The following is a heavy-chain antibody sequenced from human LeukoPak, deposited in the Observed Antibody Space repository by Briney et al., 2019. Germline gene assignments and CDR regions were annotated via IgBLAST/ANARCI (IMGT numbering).Heavy chain of an antibody. CDR2: IYTSGYT. D-gene: IGHD3-16*01. CDR1: GDSISSGSYY. CDR3: ARTAVLFGVDY. J-gene: IGHJ4*02. Sequence: PSETLSLTCIVSGDSISSGSYYWTWIRQPAGKGLEWIGRIYTSGYTNYNPSLKSRVTISVDTSKNQFSLKLSSVTAADTAVYCCARTAVLFGVDYWGQGTLVTVSS. V-gene: IGHV4-61*02.